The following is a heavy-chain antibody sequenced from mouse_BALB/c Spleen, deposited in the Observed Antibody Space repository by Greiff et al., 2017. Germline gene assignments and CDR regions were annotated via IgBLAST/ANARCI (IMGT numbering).Heavy chain of an antibody. Sequence: EVMLVESGGGLVKPGGSLKLSCAASGFTFSSYAMSWVRQTPEKRLEWVATISSGGSYTYYPDSVKGRFTISRDNAKNTLYLQMSSLRSEDTAMYYCASLYGSSYVGAMDYWGQGTSVTVSS. D-gene: IGHD1-1*01. CDR2: ISSGGSYT. CDR1: GFTFSSYA. CDR3: ASLYGSSYVGAMDY. V-gene: IGHV5-9-1*01. J-gene: IGHJ4*01.